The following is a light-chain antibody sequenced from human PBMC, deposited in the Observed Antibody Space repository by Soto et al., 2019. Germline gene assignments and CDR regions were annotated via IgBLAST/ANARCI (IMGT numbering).Light chain of an antibody. CDR1: SSNIGNNY. Sequence: QSVLKQPPSVSAAPGQKVTISYSESSSNIGNNYVSWYQQLPGTAPKLLIYDNNKRPSGIPDRFSGSKSGTSATLGITGLQTGDEADYYCGTWDSSQGVFGTGTKVTVL. CDR2: DNN. J-gene: IGLJ1*01. V-gene: IGLV1-51*01. CDR3: GTWDSSQGV.